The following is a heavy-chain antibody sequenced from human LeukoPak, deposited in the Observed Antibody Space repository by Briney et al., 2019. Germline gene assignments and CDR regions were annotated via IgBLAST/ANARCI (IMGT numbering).Heavy chain of an antibody. CDR1: GFTVSSNY. CDR3: ARDRYYYDSSGYYLGNAFDI. Sequence: GGSLRLSCAASGFTVSSNYMSWVRQAPGKGLEWVSVIYSGGSTYYADSVKGRFTISRDNSKNTLYLQMNSLRAEDTAVYYCARDRYYYDSSGYYLGNAFDIWGQGTMVTVSS. V-gene: IGHV3-66*02. CDR2: IYSGGST. J-gene: IGHJ3*02. D-gene: IGHD3-22*01.